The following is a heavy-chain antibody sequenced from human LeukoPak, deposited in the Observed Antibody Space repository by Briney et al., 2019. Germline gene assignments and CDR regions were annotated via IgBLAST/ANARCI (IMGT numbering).Heavy chain of an antibody. CDR1: GYTFTSYA. D-gene: IGHD3-16*02. V-gene: IGHV7-4-1*02. CDR2: INTNTGNP. CDR3: AILTLDYDYVWGSYRKIDAFDI. Sequence: ASVKLSCTASGYTFTSYAMNWVRQAPGQGLEWMGWINTNTGNPTYAQGFTGRFVFSLGTAVSTAYLQISSLKAEDTAVYYCAILTLDYDYVWGSYRKIDAFDIWGQGTMVTVSS. J-gene: IGHJ3*02.